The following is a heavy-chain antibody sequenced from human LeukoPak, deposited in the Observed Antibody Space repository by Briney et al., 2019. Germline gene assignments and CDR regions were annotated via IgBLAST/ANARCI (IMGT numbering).Heavy chain of an antibody. D-gene: IGHD1-26*01. J-gene: IGHJ4*02. Sequence: SETLSLTCSVYCVPFSGYYWSWMRQPPGNRVECIEEINHSGSTNYNQSHKSRVTISVDTSKNQFYLQLSSVTAADTAVYYGERQVGAYWGQGTLVTVSS. V-gene: IGHV4-34*01. CDR3: ERQVGAY. CDR2: INHSGST. CDR1: CVPFSGYY.